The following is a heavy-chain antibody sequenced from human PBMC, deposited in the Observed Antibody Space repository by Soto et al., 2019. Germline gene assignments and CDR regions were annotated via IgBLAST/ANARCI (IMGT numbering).Heavy chain of an antibody. CDR1: GFTFSDYA. J-gene: IGHJ4*01. CDR3: AKGRGQTWHFDY. Sequence: EVQLLESGGGSVQPGGSLRLSCAASGFTFSDYAMHWVRRPPGKGLEWVSSLSGSGGTAYYADSVQGRFSISRDSLVNTLYLQMKSLRVEDTAVYDGAKGRGQTWHFDYWGHGTMVTVSP. V-gene: IGHV3-23*01. CDR2: LSGSGGTA. D-gene: IGHD3-10*01.